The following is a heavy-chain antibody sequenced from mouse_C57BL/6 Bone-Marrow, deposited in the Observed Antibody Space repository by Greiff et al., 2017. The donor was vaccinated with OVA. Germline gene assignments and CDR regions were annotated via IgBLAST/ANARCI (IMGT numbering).Heavy chain of an antibody. D-gene: IGHD1-1*02. CDR2: IRYDGST. Sequence: EVQLQQSGPGLVKPSPSLSLTCSVTGYSITSGYYWNWIRQFPGNNLEWMGYIRYDGSTNYNPTLQNQISITRDPSTNPFFLKLSSLTTEDTATYDGARDDMVVGYYYAMDYWGQGTSVTVSS. V-gene: IGHV3-6*01. CDR3: ARDDMVVGYYYAMDY. J-gene: IGHJ4*01. CDR1: GYSITSGYY.